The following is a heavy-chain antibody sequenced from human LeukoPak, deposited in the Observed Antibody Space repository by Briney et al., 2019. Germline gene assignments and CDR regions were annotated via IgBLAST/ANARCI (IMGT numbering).Heavy chain of an antibody. CDR2: IRYDGSNK. Sequence: GGSLRLSCAASGFTFSSYGMHWVRQAPGKGLEWVAFIRYDGSNKYYADSVKGRFTISRDNSKNTLYLQMNSLRAEDTAVYYCAKAGRGYSYDLDWYFDLWGRGTLVTVSS. D-gene: IGHD5-18*01. J-gene: IGHJ2*01. V-gene: IGHV3-30*02. CDR3: AKAGRGYSYDLDWYFDL. CDR1: GFTFSSYG.